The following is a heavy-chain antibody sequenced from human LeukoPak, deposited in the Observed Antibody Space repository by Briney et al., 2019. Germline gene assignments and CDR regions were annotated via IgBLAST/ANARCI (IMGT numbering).Heavy chain of an antibody. CDR3: AKGNERQAFDI. Sequence: GGSLRLSCAASGFTFDDYAIHWVRQAPGRGLDWVSLISGDGDSTYYADSVKGRFTISRDNSKNSLYLQMNSLRTEDTALYYCAKGNERQAFDIWGQGTMVTVSS. J-gene: IGHJ3*02. V-gene: IGHV3-43*02. CDR2: ISGDGDST. CDR1: GFTFDDYA.